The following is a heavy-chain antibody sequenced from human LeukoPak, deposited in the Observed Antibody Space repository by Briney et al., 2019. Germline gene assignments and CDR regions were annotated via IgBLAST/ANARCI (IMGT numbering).Heavy chain of an antibody. D-gene: IGHD6-6*01. CDR1: GFTFSSFG. J-gene: IGHJ4*02. Sequence: GGSLRLSCAASGFTFSSFGMHWVRQAPGKGLEWVAFISYDGSNKYYADSVKGRFTISRDNSKNTLYLQMNSLRAEDTAVYYCARDPESSSFFDYWGQGTLVTVSS. CDR2: ISYDGSNK. CDR3: ARDPESSSFFDY. V-gene: IGHV3-30*03.